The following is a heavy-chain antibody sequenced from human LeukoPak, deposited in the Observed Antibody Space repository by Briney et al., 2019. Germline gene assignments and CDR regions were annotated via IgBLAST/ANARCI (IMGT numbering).Heavy chain of an antibody. J-gene: IGHJ4*02. CDR1: GFTFSNYA. Sequence: GESLKISCAASGFTFSNYAMSWARQAPGKGLEWVSAISGSGGSTYYADSVKGRFTISRDNSKNTLYLQMNSLRAEDTAVYYCTKGTIWLPFDYWGQGTLVTVSS. CDR2: ISGSGGST. V-gene: IGHV3-23*01. CDR3: TKGTIWLPFDY. D-gene: IGHD5-18*01.